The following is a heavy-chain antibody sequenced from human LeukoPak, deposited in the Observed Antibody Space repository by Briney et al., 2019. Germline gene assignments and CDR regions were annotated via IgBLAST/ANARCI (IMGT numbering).Heavy chain of an antibody. CDR1: GFIVNRHD. V-gene: IGHV3-13*05. CDR2: IVIAGDP. D-gene: IGHD3-10*01. CDR3: ARGRHSGGLKTTYFDY. J-gene: IGHJ4*02. Sequence: GGPLRLSCAASGFIVNRHDMHWVRQVTGKGLEWVSGIVIAGDPYYAVSVKGRFTISRDIAKNSLYLQMNSLGAGDTAVYYFARGRHSGGLKTTYFDYWGQGALVTVSS.